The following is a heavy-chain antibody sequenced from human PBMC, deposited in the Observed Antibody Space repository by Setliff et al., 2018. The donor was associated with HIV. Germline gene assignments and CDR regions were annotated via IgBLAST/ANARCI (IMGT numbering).Heavy chain of an antibody. CDR2: IYPSDSDT. J-gene: IGHJ5*01. Sequence: GESLKISCKASGYNFNNYWIDWVRQMPGKGLEWMGTIYPSDSDTKYNPSFQGHVSISADRSIGTTYLQWSSLRASDTAMYYCAKAGGDSWGQGTLVTVSS. CDR3: AKAGGDS. V-gene: IGHV5-51*01. D-gene: IGHD3-10*01. CDR1: GYNFNNYW.